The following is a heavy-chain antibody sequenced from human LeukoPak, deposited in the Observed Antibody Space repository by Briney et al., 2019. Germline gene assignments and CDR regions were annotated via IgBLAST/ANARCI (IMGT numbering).Heavy chain of an antibody. CDR1: GYFFSKYS. D-gene: IGHD3-9*01. Sequence: ASVKVSCKASGYFFSKYSITWVRQAPGQGLEWMGWIGAYNGDTKCAQKFLGRVTMSIDTSTNAAYMELRSLRSDDTAVYYCARGHFDWLFFLDFWGQGTLVTVSS. J-gene: IGHJ4*02. CDR2: IGAYNGDT. V-gene: IGHV1-18*01. CDR3: ARGHFDWLFFLDF.